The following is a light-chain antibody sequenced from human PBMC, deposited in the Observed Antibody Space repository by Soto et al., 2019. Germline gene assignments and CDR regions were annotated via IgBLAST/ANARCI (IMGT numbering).Light chain of an antibody. V-gene: IGKV3-15*01. CDR2: GAS. J-gene: IGKJ1*01. Sequence: EMVMTQSPATLSVSPGDRATLSCRASQSVGSNLAWYQQKPGQAPRLLIYGASTRATDIPARFSGSGSGTEFTLTISSLQSEDFAVYYCPQYNNWPPWTFGQGTKVEIK. CDR1: QSVGSN. CDR3: PQYNNWPPWT.